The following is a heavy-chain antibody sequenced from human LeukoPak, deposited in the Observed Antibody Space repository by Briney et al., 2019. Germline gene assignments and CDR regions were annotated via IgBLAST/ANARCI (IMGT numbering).Heavy chain of an antibody. J-gene: IGHJ5*02. Sequence: GASVKVSCKASGYTFTGYYMHWVRQAPGQGLEWMGWINPNSGGTNYAQKFQGRVTMTRDTSISTAYMELSRLRSDDTAVYYCAREIGDTANNFDNWFDPWGQGTLVTVSS. V-gene: IGHV1-2*02. CDR1: GYTFTGYY. CDR3: AREIGDTANNFDNWFDP. CDR2: INPNSGGT. D-gene: IGHD5-18*01.